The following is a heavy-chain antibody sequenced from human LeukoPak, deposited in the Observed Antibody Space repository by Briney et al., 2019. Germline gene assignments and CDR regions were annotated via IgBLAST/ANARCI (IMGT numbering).Heavy chain of an antibody. Sequence: GGSLRLSCVASGFTFDDYAMSWVRQPPGKGLEWVSGINWNGGSTGYADSVKGRFTISRDNAKKSLYLQMNSLRAEDTAVYYCTGGGDYGDYYWGQGTLVTVSS. CDR1: GFTFDDYA. CDR3: TGGGDYGDYY. CDR2: INWNGGST. V-gene: IGHV3-20*04. J-gene: IGHJ4*02. D-gene: IGHD4-17*01.